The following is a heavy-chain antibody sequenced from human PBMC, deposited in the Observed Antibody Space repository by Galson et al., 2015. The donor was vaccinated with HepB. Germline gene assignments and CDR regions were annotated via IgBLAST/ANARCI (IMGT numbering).Heavy chain of an antibody. Sequence: SLRLSCAASGFTLSSYAMHWVRQAPGKGLEWVAVISYDESNKYYADSVKGRFTISRDNSMNTLYLQMNSLRAEDTAMYYCARDHMGSGSYYSGLDYWGQGTLVTVSS. CDR1: GFTLSSYA. CDR2: ISYDESNK. CDR3: ARDHMGSGSYYSGLDY. D-gene: IGHD3-10*01. J-gene: IGHJ4*02. V-gene: IGHV3-30-3*01.